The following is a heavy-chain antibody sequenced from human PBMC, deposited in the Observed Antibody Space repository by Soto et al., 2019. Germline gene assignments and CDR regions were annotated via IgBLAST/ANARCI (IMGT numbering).Heavy chain of an antibody. V-gene: IGHV3-48*02. Sequence: GGSLRLSCAASGFTFSSYSMNWVRQAPGKGLEWVSYISSSSSTIYYADSVKGRFTISRDNAKNSLYLQMNRLRDEDTAVYYCARGRIAVPLDYWGQGTLVTVSS. D-gene: IGHD6-19*01. J-gene: IGHJ4*02. CDR3: ARGRIAVPLDY. CDR1: GFTFSSYS. CDR2: ISSSSSTI.